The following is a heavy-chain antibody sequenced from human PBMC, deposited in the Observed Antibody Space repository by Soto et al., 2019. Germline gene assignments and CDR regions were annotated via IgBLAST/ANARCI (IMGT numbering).Heavy chain of an antibody. Sequence: LRLSCTASGFTFGDYAMSWVRQAPGKGLEWVGFIRSKAYGGTTEYAASVKGRFTISRDDSKSIAYLQMNSLKTEDTAVYYCTREPAAIPEYYYYGMDVWGQGTTVTVSS. CDR2: IRSKAYGGTT. D-gene: IGHD2-2*02. J-gene: IGHJ6*02. V-gene: IGHV3-49*04. CDR1: GFTFGDYA. CDR3: TREPAAIPEYYYYGMDV.